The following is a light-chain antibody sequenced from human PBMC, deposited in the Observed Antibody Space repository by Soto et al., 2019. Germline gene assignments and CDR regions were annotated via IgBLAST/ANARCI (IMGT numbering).Light chain of an antibody. Sequence: DIVMTQSPLSLPVTPGEPASISCRSSQSLLHSNGYNYLDWYLQKPGQSPQLLIYLGSNRASGVPDRFSGSGSGTDFTLKISRVEAEDVGVYYCMQVLQTPATFGQGTKVDIK. V-gene: IGKV2-28*01. CDR2: LGS. J-gene: IGKJ1*01. CDR1: QSLLHSNGYNY. CDR3: MQVLQTPAT.